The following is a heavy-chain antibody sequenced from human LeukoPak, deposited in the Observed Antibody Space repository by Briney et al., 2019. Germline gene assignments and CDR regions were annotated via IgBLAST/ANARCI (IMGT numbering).Heavy chain of an antibody. Sequence: PSETLSLTCTVSGGSISSSSYYWGWLRQPPGKGLEWIGSIYYSGSTYYNPSLKSRVTISVDTSKNQFSLKLSSVTAADTAVYYCAAQGYSYGLWGQGTLVTVSS. V-gene: IGHV4-39*01. CDR3: AAQGYSYGL. D-gene: IGHD5-18*01. CDR1: GGSISSSSYY. J-gene: IGHJ4*02. CDR2: IYYSGST.